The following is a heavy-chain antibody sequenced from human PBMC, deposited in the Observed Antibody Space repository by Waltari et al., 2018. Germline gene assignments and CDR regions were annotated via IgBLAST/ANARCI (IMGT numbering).Heavy chain of an antibody. V-gene: IGHV1-69*12. D-gene: IGHD3-16*01. Sequence: QVQLVQSGAEVKKPGSSVKVSCKASGGTFSSYAISWVRQAPGQGLEWMGGIIPIFGTANYAQKFQGRVTITADESTSTAYMELSSLRSEDTAVYYCARMIMITFGGPDAFDIWGQGTMVTVSS. CDR1: GGTFSSYA. CDR3: ARMIMITFGGPDAFDI. CDR2: IIPIFGTA. J-gene: IGHJ3*02.